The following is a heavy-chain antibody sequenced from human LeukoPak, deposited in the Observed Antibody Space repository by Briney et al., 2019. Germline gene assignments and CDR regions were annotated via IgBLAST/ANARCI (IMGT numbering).Heavy chain of an antibody. J-gene: IGHJ5*02. V-gene: IGHV3-21*01. D-gene: IGHD3-10*01. Sequence: PGGSLRLSCAASGFTFSDYSMNWVRQAPGKGLEWVSSISSSSSYIFYADSVRGRCSISRDNAKNSLYLQMNSLRAEDTAVYYCARDSGTTGEVKFDPWGQGSLVTVSS. CDR2: ISSSSSYI. CDR1: GFTFSDYS. CDR3: ARDSGTTGEVKFDP.